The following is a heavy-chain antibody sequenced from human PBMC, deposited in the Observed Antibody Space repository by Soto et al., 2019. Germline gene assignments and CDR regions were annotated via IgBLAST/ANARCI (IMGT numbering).Heavy chain of an antibody. Sequence: SETLSLTCTVSGGSISSGDFHWNWIRQQPGKGLEWIGYSHYSGRISYNPSLKSRITMSIDTSKNQFSLKLISVTAADTAVYYCASARDGGFVSWNYTFENWGQGTLVTVSS. D-gene: IGHD1-7*01. CDR3: ASARDGGFVSWNYTFEN. V-gene: IGHV4-31*03. CDR1: GGSISSGDFH. J-gene: IGHJ4*02. CDR2: SHYSGRI.